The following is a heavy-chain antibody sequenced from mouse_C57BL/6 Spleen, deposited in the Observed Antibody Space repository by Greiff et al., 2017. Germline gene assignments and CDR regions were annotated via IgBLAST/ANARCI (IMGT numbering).Heavy chain of an antibody. D-gene: IGHD2-2*01. CDR1: GYTFTSYW. J-gene: IGHJ4*01. Sequence: VQLQQPGAELVKPGASVKMSCKASGYTFTSYWITWVKQRPGQGLEWIGDIYPGSGSTNYNEKFKSKATLTVDTSASTAYMQLSSLTSEDAAVYYCARSGKWLPYYAMDYWGQGTSVTVSS. CDR2: IYPGSGST. CDR3: ARSGKWLPYYAMDY. V-gene: IGHV1-55*01.